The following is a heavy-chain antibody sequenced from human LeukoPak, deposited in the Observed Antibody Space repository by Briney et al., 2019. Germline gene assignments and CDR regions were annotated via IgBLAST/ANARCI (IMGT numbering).Heavy chain of an antibody. Sequence: ASVTVSCKASGYTFTSYDINWVRQAAGQGLEWMGWMNPNSGNTGYAQKFQGRVTMTRNTSISTAYMELSSLRSEDTAVYYCARESTYYYDSSGLPDYWGQGTLVTVSS. D-gene: IGHD3-22*01. CDR3: ARESTYYYDSSGLPDY. CDR2: MNPNSGNT. CDR1: GYTFTSYD. J-gene: IGHJ4*02. V-gene: IGHV1-8*01.